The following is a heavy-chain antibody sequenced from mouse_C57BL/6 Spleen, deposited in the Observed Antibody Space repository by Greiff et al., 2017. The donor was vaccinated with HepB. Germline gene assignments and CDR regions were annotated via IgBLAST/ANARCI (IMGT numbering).Heavy chain of an antibody. CDR1: GFSLTSYG. CDR2: IWRGGST. V-gene: IGHV2-5*01. J-gene: IGHJ3*01. D-gene: IGHD4-1*01. CDR3: AKNKGLTGSWFAY. Sequence: QVQLKESGPGLVQPSQSLSITCTVSGFSLTSYGVHWVRQSPGKGLEWLGVIWRGGSTDYNAAFMSRLSITKDNSKSQVFFKMNSLQADDTAIYYCAKNKGLTGSWFAYWGQGTLVTVSA.